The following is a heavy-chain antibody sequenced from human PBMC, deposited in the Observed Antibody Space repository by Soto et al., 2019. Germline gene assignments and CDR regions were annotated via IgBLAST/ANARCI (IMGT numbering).Heavy chain of an antibody. CDR2: ILYSGST. Sequence: PSETLSLTCTVSGASISNYYRSWIRRPPGKGLEWIGNILYSGSTKYNPSLKSRVTISVDTSKKQFSLELSSVTAADTAVYYCARVSIAAAGTAFYYGMDVWGQGTTVTVSS. V-gene: IGHV4-59*12. CDR3: ARVSIAAAGTAFYYGMDV. CDR1: GASISNYY. J-gene: IGHJ6*02. D-gene: IGHD6-13*01.